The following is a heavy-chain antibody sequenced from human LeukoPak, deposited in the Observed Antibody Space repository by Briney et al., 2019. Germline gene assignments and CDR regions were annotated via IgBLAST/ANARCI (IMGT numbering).Heavy chain of an antibody. CDR2: ILYSGTT. D-gene: IGHD5-12*01. CDR3: ARMGGYSGYATH. V-gene: IGHV4-59*08. Sequence: SEALSLTCTVSGGSISSYYWSWIRQPPGKGLEWIGYILYSGTTNSNPSLKSRVTISVDTSKNQISLKLSSVTAADTAVYYCARMGGYSGYATHWGQGTLVTVSS. J-gene: IGHJ4*02. CDR1: GGSISSYY.